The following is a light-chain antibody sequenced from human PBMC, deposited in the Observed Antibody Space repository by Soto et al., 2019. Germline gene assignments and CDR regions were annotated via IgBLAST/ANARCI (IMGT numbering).Light chain of an antibody. Sequence: QSALTQPASVSGAPGQSITITISCTGSSSDVGSYNLVSWYQKNPGKAPKLMSYEGSKRPSGVSNRFSGSKSGNTASLTVSGLQAEDEADYYCCSYAGSYVFGTGTKLTVL. CDR3: CSYAGSYV. J-gene: IGLJ1*01. V-gene: IGLV2-23*01. CDR2: EGS. CDR1: SSDVGSYNL.